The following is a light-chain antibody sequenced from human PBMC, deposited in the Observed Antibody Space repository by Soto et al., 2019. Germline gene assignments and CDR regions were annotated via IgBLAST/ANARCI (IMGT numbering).Light chain of an antibody. CDR1: QSVSSN. CDR3: QQYSNWPPTI. J-gene: IGKJ5*01. V-gene: IGKV3-15*01. Sequence: EIVMTQSPATLSVSPGERATLSCRASQSVSSNLAWYQQKPGQAPRLLIYGASTRATGIPARLSGSGSGTELTLTISSLQSEDFAVYYCQQYSNWPPTIFGHGTRREIK. CDR2: GAS.